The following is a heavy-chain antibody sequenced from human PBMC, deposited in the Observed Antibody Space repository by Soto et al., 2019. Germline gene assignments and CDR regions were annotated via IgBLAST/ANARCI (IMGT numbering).Heavy chain of an antibody. V-gene: IGHV4-34*01. Sequence: SETLSLTCAVYGGSFSGYYWSWIRQPPGKGLEWIGEINHSGSTNYNPSLKSRVTISVDTSKNQFSLKLSSVTAADTAVYYCARQVSFDYYYYMDVWGKGTTVTGSS. J-gene: IGHJ6*03. CDR2: INHSGST. CDR3: ARQVSFDYYYYMDV. CDR1: GGSFSGYY. D-gene: IGHD2-15*01.